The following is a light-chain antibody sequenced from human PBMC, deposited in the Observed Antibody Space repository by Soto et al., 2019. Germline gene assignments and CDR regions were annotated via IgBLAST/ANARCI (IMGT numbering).Light chain of an antibody. V-gene: IGKV3-20*01. CDR3: QQFGSSPLT. Sequence: EIVLTQSPGTLSLAAGESATLSCRASQSISVSYLAWFQQKTGQAPRLVVYGASSRAIGIPDRFRGSGSGTDFSLTISRLELEDFAVYYCQQFGSSPLTFGGGTKVEIK. J-gene: IGKJ4*01. CDR2: GAS. CDR1: QSISVSY.